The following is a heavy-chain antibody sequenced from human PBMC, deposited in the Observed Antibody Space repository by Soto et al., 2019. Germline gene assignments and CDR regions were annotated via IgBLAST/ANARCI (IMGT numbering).Heavy chain of an antibody. D-gene: IGHD1-26*01. Sequence: QVQLVESGGGVVQPGRSLRLSCAASGFTFSSYAMHWVRQAPGKGLEWVAVISYDGSNKYYADSVKGRFTISRDNSKNTLYLQMNSRRAEDTAVYYCARGSRRTVIVSSSSGIEYSQHGGQGTLVTVSS. CDR3: ARGSRRTVIVSSSSGIEYSQH. V-gene: IGHV3-30-3*01. CDR2: ISYDGSNK. CDR1: GFTFSSYA. J-gene: IGHJ1*01.